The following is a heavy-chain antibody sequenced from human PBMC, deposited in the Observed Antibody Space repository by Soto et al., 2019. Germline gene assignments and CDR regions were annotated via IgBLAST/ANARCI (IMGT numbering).Heavy chain of an antibody. Sequence: SETLSLTCTVSSGSINSGLYYWTWIRQHPEKGLEWIGYIYSRGNTNYTPSLKSRVDIAVDTSKNQFSLKLSSVTAADTAVYYCARDGFRKKVTSGYYYYYMDVWGKGTTVTVSS. J-gene: IGHJ6*03. V-gene: IGHV4-61*01. CDR1: SGSINSGLYY. CDR3: ARDGFRKKVTSGYYYYYMDV. D-gene: IGHD4-17*01. CDR2: IYSRGNT.